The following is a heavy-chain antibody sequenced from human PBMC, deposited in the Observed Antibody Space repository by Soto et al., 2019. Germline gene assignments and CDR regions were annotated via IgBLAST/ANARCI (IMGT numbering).Heavy chain of an antibody. CDR3: ASATVENWFDP. Sequence: QVQLVQSGAEVKKPGSSVKVSCKASGGTFSSYTISWVRQAPGQGLEWMGRIIPILGIANYAQKFQGRVTITADKATSTAYMELSSLRSEDTAVYYCASATVENWFDPWGQGTLVTVSS. CDR1: GGTFSSYT. D-gene: IGHD1-1*01. V-gene: IGHV1-69*02. J-gene: IGHJ5*02. CDR2: IIPILGIA.